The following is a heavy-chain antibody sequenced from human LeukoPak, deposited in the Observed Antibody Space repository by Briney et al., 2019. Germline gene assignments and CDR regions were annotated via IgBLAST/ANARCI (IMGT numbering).Heavy chain of an antibody. CDR1: GFTFSSYA. CDR3: ANGWGNRHFDY. J-gene: IGHJ4*02. CDR2: ISGSGAST. Sequence: GGSLRLSCAASGFTFSSYATSWVRQAPGKGLEWVSGISGSGASTYYADSVKGRFTISRDNSKNTLYLQMNSLRAEDTAVYYCANGWGNRHFDYWGQGTLVTVSS. D-gene: IGHD7-27*01. V-gene: IGHV3-23*01.